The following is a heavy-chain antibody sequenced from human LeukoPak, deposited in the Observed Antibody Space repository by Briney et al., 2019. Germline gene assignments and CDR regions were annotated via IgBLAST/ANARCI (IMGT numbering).Heavy chain of an antibody. J-gene: IGHJ3*02. V-gene: IGHV1-69*05. Sequence: SVKVSCKASGGTFSSYAISWVRQAPGQGLEWMGRIIPIFGTANYAQKFQGRATITTDESTSTAYMELSSLRSEDTAVYYCAREIYSGAFDIWGQGTMVTVSS. CDR3: AREIYSGAFDI. CDR2: IIPIFGTA. D-gene: IGHD5-12*01. CDR1: GGTFSSYA.